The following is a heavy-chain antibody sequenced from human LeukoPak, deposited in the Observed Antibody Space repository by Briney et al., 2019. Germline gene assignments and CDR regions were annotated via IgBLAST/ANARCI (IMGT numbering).Heavy chain of an antibody. D-gene: IGHD6-19*01. V-gene: IGHV4-59*12. J-gene: IGHJ3*02. CDR3: ARDGAATVAGYAFDI. Sequence: PSETLSLTCTVSGGSISSSYWSWIRQPPGKGLEWIGYISYSGSTNNNPPLKSRVTISVDKSKNQFSLKLISLTAADTAVYYCARDGAATVAGYAFDIRGQGTMVTVSS. CDR1: GGSISSSY. CDR2: ISYSGST.